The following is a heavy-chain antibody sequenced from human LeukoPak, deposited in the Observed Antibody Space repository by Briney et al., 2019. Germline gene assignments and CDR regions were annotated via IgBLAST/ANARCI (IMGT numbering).Heavy chain of an antibody. V-gene: IGHV3-13*01. CDR1: GFSFRTYD. CDR3: ARAVAGTVEIDS. CDR2: IGSGGDT. Sequence: GRSLRLSCAGPGFSFRTYDMLWVGQAPGKGLGGVSAIGSGGDTYYAGSVKCRFTISRESANNSFYLQRNSLTAGDTAVYFFARAVAGTVEIDSWGEGTLVTVSS. D-gene: IGHD6-19*01. J-gene: IGHJ4*02.